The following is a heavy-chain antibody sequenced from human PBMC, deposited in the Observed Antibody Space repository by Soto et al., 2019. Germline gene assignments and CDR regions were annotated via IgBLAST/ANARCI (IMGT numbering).Heavy chain of an antibody. CDR1: GFTFSSYV. J-gene: IGHJ4*02. Sequence: GGSLRLSCAASGFTFSSYVMSWVRRAPGKGLEWVAALTGSGDTTHYADSVKGRFTISRDNSKNTLYLQMNSLRAEDTAEYYCAKPVYGTSSAFDYWGQGTLVTVSS. CDR3: AKPVYGTSSAFDY. D-gene: IGHD6-6*01. V-gene: IGHV3-23*01. CDR2: LTGSGDTT.